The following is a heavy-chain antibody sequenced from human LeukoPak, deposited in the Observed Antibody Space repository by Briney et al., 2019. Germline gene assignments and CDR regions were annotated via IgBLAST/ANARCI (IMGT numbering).Heavy chain of an antibody. CDR1: GFTFSSYA. V-gene: IGHV3-23*01. CDR3: AKDHTPSSWYPSGY. D-gene: IGHD6-13*01. Sequence: GRSLRLSCAASGFTFSSYAMSWVRQAPGKGLEWVSAISGSGGSTYYADSVKGRFTISRDNSKNTLYLQMNSLRAEDTAVYYCAKDHTPSSWYPSGYWGQGTLVTVSS. J-gene: IGHJ4*02. CDR2: ISGSGGST.